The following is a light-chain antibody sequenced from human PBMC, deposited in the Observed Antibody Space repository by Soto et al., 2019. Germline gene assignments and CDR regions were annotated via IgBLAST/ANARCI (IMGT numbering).Light chain of an antibody. CDR2: DVF. J-gene: IGLJ2*01. V-gene: IGLV2-14*03. Sequence: QSALTQPASVSGSPGQSITISCTGTSSDVGAYNYVSWYQQHPGKAPKLMIYDVFNRPSGVSNRFSASKSGNMASLTISGLQAEDEADYDCCSYTPSNTLLFGGGTQLTVL. CDR3: CSYTPSNTLL. CDR1: SSDVGAYNY.